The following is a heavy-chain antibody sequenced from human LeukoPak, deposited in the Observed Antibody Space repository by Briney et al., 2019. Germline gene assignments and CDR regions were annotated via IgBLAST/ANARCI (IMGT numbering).Heavy chain of an antibody. CDR1: GYTFTSYY. V-gene: IGHV1-46*01. Sequence: ASVKVSCKASGYTFTSYYMHWVRQAPGQGLEWMGIINPSGGSTSYAQKFQGRVTMTEDTSTDTAYMELSSLRSEDTAVYYCATARFGELLFEVDAFDIWGQGTMVTVSS. CDR2: INPSGGST. CDR3: ATARFGELLFEVDAFDI. D-gene: IGHD3-10*01. J-gene: IGHJ3*02.